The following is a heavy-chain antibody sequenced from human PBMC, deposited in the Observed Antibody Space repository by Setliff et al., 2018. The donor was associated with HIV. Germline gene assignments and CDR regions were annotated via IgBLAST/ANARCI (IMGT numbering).Heavy chain of an antibody. J-gene: IGHJ4*02. CDR3: ARVPGIAVAGTD. D-gene: IGHD6-19*01. CDR1: GGSISSYY. CDR2: IYYSGST. V-gene: IGHV4-59*12. Sequence: SETLSLTCTVSGGSISSYYWSWIRQPPGKGLEWIGYIYYSGSTNYNPSLKSRVTISVDTSKNQFSLKLRSVTAADTAVYYCARVPGIAVAGTDWGQGTLVTISS.